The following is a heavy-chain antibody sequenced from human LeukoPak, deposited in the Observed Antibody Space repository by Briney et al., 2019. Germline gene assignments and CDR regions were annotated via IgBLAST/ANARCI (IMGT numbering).Heavy chain of an antibody. CDR2: ISISVSTI. CDR1: GFTFSSYE. Sequence: GGSLRLSCAASGFTFSSYEMNWVRQAPGKGLGWGSFISISVSTIYYADSVKGRFTISRDNAQKSLYPQMNSLRAEDTAVYYCASLDYYYYYGMAVWGQGTPVTVSS. CDR3: ASLDYYYYYGMAV. J-gene: IGHJ6*02. V-gene: IGHV3-48*03.